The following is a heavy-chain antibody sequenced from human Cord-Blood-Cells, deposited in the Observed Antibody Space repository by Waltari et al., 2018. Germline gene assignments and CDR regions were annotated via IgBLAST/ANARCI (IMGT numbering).Heavy chain of an antibody. D-gene: IGHD3-16*01. Sequence: QVQLVQSGAEVKKHGASVTVSCKASGYTFTGYYMPWVRRAPGQGLEWMGGTNPNSGGTNYAQKFQGWVTMTRDTSISTAYMELSRLRSDDTAVYYCARGRGGRDAFDIWGQGTMVTVSS. CDR3: ARGRGGRDAFDI. CDR2: TNPNSGGT. V-gene: IGHV1-2*04. CDR1: GYTFTGYY. J-gene: IGHJ3*02.